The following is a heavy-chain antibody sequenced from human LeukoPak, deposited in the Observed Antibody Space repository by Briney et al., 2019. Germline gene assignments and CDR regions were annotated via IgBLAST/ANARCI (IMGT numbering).Heavy chain of an antibody. CDR2: IDPSDSYT. J-gene: IGHJ4*02. V-gene: IGHV5-10-1*01. CDR3: ARLVGGARPDY. D-gene: IGHD1-26*01. CDR1: DSCSTNYL. Sequence: GESLKISCKGSDSCSTNYLISGVRQMPEKGLEWMGTIDPSDSYTNYSPSFQGHVTLSAVKSISTAYLQCSSLEATDTAMYYFARLVGGARPDYWGQGTLVTVSS.